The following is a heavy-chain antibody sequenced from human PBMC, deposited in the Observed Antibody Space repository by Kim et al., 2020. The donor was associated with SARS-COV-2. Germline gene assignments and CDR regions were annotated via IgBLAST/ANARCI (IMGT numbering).Heavy chain of an antibody. V-gene: IGHV4-61*01. CDR1: GGSVSSGSYY. D-gene: IGHD4-17*01. CDR2: IYYSGST. CDR3: ARDSQDYGDYGRYYYGMDV. J-gene: IGHJ6*02. Sequence: SETLSLTCTVSGGSVSSGSYYWSWIRQPPGKGLEWIGYIYYSGSTNYNPSLKSRVTISVDTSKNQFSLKLSSVTAADTAVYYCARDSQDYGDYGRYYYGMDVWGQGTTVTVSS.